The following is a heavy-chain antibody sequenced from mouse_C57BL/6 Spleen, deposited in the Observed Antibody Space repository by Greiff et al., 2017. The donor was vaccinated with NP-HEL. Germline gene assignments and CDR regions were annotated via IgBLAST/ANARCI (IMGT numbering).Heavy chain of an antibody. J-gene: IGHJ1*03. V-gene: IGHV3-6*01. CDR2: ISYDGSN. CDR3: ARDSPGNWYFDV. Sequence: EVKLQESGPGLVKPSQSLSLTCSVTGYSITSGYYWNWIRQFPGNKLEWMGYISYDGSNNYNPSLKNRISITRDTSKNQFFLKLNSVTTEDTATYYCARDSPGNWYFDVWGTGTTVTVSS. CDR1: GYSITSGYY.